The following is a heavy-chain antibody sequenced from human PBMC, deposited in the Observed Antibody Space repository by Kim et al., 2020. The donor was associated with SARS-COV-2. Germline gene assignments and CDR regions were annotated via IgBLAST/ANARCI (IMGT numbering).Heavy chain of an antibody. J-gene: IGHJ3*02. CDR3: ARGEEWAIFGVAKGDALHI. Sequence: GGSLRLSCADSEFSFRNYNMNWVRQAPGKGLEWVSYISSSSSTIYYADSVKGRFTISRDNAKKSVYLQMNSLRDEDTAVYYCARGEEWAIFGVAKGDALHIWGQGTMVTVSS. V-gene: IGHV3-48*02. CDR1: EFSFRNYN. CDR2: ISSSSSTI. D-gene: IGHD3-3*01.